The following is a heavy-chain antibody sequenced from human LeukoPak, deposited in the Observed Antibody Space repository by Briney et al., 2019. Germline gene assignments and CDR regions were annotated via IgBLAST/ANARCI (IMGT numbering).Heavy chain of an antibody. Sequence: GGSLRLSCAASGYTFSSYAMSWVRQAPGKGLEWVSAISGSGGSTYYADSVKGRFTISRDNSKNTLYLQMNSLGAEDTAVYYCARRDYDILTGPFDPWGQGTLVTVSS. V-gene: IGHV3-23*01. J-gene: IGHJ5*02. CDR3: ARRDYDILTGPFDP. CDR2: ISGSGGST. CDR1: GYTFSSYA. D-gene: IGHD3-9*01.